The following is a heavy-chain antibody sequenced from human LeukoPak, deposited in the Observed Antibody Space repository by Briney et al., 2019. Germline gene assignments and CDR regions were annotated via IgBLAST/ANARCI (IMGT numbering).Heavy chain of an antibody. Sequence: GGSLRLSCAASGFTFDDYTMHWVRQAPGKGLEWVSLISWDGGSTYYADSVKGRFTISRGNSKNSLYLQMNSLRTEDTALYYCAKGMGGSYYYFDYWGQGTLVTVSS. CDR1: GFTFDDYT. D-gene: IGHD1-26*01. CDR2: ISWDGGST. CDR3: AKGMGGSYYYFDY. J-gene: IGHJ4*02. V-gene: IGHV3-43*01.